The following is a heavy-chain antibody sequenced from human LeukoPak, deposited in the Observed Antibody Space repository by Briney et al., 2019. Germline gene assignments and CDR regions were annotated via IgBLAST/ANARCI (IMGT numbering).Heavy chain of an antibody. CDR1: GFTFSSYS. D-gene: IGHD1-26*01. J-gene: IGHJ3*02. CDR2: ISSSSSSTI. V-gene: IGHV3-48*01. Sequence: GGSLRLSCAASGFTFSSYSMNWVRQAPGKGLEWLSYISSSSSSTIYYADSVKGRFTISRDNAKNSLYLQMNSLRAEDTAVYYCARASYLTDAFDIWGQGTMVTVAS. CDR3: ARASYLTDAFDI.